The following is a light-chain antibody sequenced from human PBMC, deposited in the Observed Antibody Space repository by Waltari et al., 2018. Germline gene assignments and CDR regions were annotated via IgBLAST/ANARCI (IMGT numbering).Light chain of an antibody. J-gene: IGLJ2*01. CDR3: GSYTSDSSVV. Sequence: QSALTQPASVSGSPGQSITISCTGTRSDVGGYNYVSWYQQHPDKVPKLLIYDGSNRPSGISNRFAGSKSGNTASLTISGLQAEDEADYFCGSYTSDSSVVFGGGTRLTVL. CDR2: DGS. V-gene: IGLV2-14*01. CDR1: RSDVGGYNY.